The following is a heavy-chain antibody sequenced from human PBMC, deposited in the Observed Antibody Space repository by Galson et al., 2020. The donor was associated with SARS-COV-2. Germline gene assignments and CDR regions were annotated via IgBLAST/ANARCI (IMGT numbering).Heavy chain of an antibody. J-gene: IGHJ3*02. CDR1: GFTFSSYA. Sequence: GGSLRLSCSASGFTFSSYAMHWVRQAPGKGLEYVSAISSNGGSTYYADSVKGRFTISRDNSKNTLYLQMSSLRAEDTAVYYCVKGYYYDSSGYYSFAFAIWGQGTLVTVSS. CDR3: VKGYYYDSSGYYSFAFAI. CDR2: ISSNGGST. V-gene: IGHV3-64D*06. D-gene: IGHD3-22*01.